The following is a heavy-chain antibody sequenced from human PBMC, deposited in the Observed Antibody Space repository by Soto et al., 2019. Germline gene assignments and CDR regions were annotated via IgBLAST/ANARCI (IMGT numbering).Heavy chain of an antibody. CDR1: CGSISSGDYY. J-gene: IGHJ5*02. Sequence: SETLSLTCTVSCGSISSGDYYWSWIRQPPGKGLEWIGYIYYSGSTYYNPSLKRRVTISVDTSKNQFSLKLSSVTAADTAVYYCARSGYGRWFDPWGQGTLVTVSS. CDR2: IYYSGST. D-gene: IGHD5-18*01. CDR3: ARSGYGRWFDP. V-gene: IGHV4-30-4*01.